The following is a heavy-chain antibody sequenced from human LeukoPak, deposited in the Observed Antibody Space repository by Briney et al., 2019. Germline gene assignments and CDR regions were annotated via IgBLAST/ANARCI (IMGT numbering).Heavy chain of an antibody. CDR1: GFTFSSYW. V-gene: IGHV3-7*02. CDR2: IHEDGSDK. D-gene: IGHD1-26*01. Sequence: GGSLRLSCVVSGFTFSSYWMEWVRQAPGKGLEWVANIHEDGSDKYYVDSVKGRFTISRDNAKNSLYLQMTSLRADDTAAYYCARAPVQTWVWNFDLWGRGTLVTVSS. J-gene: IGHJ2*01. CDR3: ARAPVQTWVWNFDL.